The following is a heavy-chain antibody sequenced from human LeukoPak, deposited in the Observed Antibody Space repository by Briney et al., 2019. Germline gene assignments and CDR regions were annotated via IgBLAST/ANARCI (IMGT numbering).Heavy chain of an antibody. CDR1: GYNFSVYY. V-gene: IGHV1-2*02. Sequence: GASVKVSCKGSGYNFSVYYMHWVRQAPGQGLEWMGWMGPNSGDTIYAPKFQGRVSMTRDTSITTAYMELSSLTFDDSAIYYCATKGGLTPNTLAMWGHGTMVTVSS. CDR2: MGPNSGDT. CDR3: ATKGGLTPNTLAM. D-gene: IGHD2-15*01. J-gene: IGHJ3*01.